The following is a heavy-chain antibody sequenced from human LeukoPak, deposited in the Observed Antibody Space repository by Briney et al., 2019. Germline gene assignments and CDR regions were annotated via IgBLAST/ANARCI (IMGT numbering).Heavy chain of an antibody. D-gene: IGHD2-15*01. CDR2: ISGGGGST. CDR3: AKDPVVVVAATVLDY. V-gene: IGHV3-23*01. CDR1: GFTFSSYA. Sequence: PGGSLRLSCAASGFTFSSYAMSWVRQAPGKGLEWVSAISGGGGSTYYADSVKGRFTISRDNSKNTLYLQMNSLRAEDTAVYYCAKDPVVVVAATVLDYWGQGTLVTVSS. J-gene: IGHJ4*02.